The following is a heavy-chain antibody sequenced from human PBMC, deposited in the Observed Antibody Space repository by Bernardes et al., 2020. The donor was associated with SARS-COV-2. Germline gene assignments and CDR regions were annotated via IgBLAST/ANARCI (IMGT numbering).Heavy chain of an antibody. J-gene: IGHJ6*02. V-gene: IGHV3-7*03. CDR1: GFTFSNYG. Sequence: GGSLRLSCAASGFTFSNYGMSWVGQAPGKGLEWVANIKQDASEKYYVDSVKGRFTISRDNAKNSLYLQMNSLRAEDTAVYYCARDSLVVPAAYYYYRMDVWGQGTTVTVSS. CDR3: ARDSLVVPAAYYYYRMDV. D-gene: IGHD2-2*01. CDR2: IKQDASEK.